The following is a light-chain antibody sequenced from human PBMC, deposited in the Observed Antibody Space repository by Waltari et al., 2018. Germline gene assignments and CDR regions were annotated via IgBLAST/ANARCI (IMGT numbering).Light chain of an antibody. CDR3: QQYSNWPPT. CDR2: DAS. CDR1: QRLGNF. J-gene: IGKJ4*01. V-gene: IGKV3-11*01. Sequence: ESVLTQSAATLSLSPGERASLSCRASQRLGNFLAWYQQKPGQAPRPPVYDASKRATGVPVRFRGRGSGTDFTLTIINLEPEDFAVYVCQQYSNWPPTFGGGTTVEIK.